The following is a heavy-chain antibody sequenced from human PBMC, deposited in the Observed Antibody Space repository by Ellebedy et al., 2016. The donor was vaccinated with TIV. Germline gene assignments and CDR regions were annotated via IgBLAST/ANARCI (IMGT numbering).Heavy chain of an antibody. CDR2: IRYDGSNK. CDR1: GFTFSSYG. V-gene: IGHV3-30*02. CDR3: AKDRLRFLDD. Sequence: GESLKISCAASGFTFSSYGMHWVRQAPGKGLEWVAFIRYDGSNKYYADSVKGRFTISRDNSKNTLYLQMNSLRAEDTAVYYCAKDRLRFLDDWGQGTLVTVSS. J-gene: IGHJ4*02. D-gene: IGHD4-17*01.